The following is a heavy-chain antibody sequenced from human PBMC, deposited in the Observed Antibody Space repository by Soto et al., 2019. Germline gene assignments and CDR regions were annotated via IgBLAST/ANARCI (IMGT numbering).Heavy chain of an antibody. D-gene: IGHD2-2*01. Sequence: ASVKVSCKASGYTFTSYDINWVRQATGQGLERMGWMNPNSGNTGYAQKFQGRVTMTRNTSISTAYMELSSLRSENTAVYYCARVTRSTYYYYMDVWGKGTTVTVSS. CDR1: GYTFTSYD. J-gene: IGHJ6*03. CDR2: MNPNSGNT. V-gene: IGHV1-8*01. CDR3: ARVTRSTYYYYMDV.